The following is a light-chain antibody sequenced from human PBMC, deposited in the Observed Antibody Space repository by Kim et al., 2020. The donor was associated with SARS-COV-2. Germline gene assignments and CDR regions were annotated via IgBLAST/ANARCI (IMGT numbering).Light chain of an antibody. CDR1: KLGDKY. CDR3: QAWDSSLRV. CDR2: QDS. J-gene: IGLJ2*01. V-gene: IGLV3-1*01. Sequence: VSPGQTASITCSGDKLGDKYACWYQQKPGQSPVLVIYQDSKRPSGIPERFSGSNSGNTATLTISGTQAMDEADYYCQAWDSSLRVFGGGTQLTVL.